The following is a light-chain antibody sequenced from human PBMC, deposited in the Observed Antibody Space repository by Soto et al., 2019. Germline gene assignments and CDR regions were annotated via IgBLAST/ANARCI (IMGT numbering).Light chain of an antibody. CDR3: QQYDTWPPT. CDR1: QSVTNK. J-gene: IGKJ1*01. Sequence: EIVMTESPATLSVSPGERVTLSCRASQSVTNKLAWYQQKPGQAPRLLIYDASNRATGIPARFSGSGSGTEFTLTISSLQSEDFAVYCCQQYDTWPPTFGQGTKVEIE. V-gene: IGKV3-15*01. CDR2: DAS.